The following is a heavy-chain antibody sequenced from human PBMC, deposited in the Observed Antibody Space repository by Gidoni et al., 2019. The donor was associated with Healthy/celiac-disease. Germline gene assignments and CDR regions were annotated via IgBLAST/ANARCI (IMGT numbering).Heavy chain of an antibody. Sequence: QVQLVESGGGVVQPGRSLRLSCAASGFTFSSYGMPWVRQAPGKGLEWVAVIWYDGSNKYYADSVKGRFTISRDNSKNTLYLQMNSLRAEDTAVYYCARDLWAYYYDSSGYYYYYYGMDVWGQGTTVTVSS. CDR3: ARDLWAYYYDSSGYYYYYYGMDV. J-gene: IGHJ6*02. CDR1: GFTFSSYG. V-gene: IGHV3-33*01. D-gene: IGHD3-22*01. CDR2: IWYDGSNK.